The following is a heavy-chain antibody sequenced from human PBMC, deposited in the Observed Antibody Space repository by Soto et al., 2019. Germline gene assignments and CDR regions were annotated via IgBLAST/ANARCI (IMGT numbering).Heavy chain of an antibody. V-gene: IGHV3-48*04. D-gene: IGHD3-22*01. CDR2: ISSSSSTI. CDR1: GFTFSSYS. Sequence: GGSLRLSCAASGFTFSSYSMNWVRQAPGKGLEWVSSISSSSSTIYDADSVKGGSMISRDNAKNSLYLQMNRLRAEDTAVYYGARDGRVTYVYDSSGYSFDFWGQGTMVTVSS. CDR3: ARDGRVTYVYDSSGYSFDF. J-gene: IGHJ4*02.